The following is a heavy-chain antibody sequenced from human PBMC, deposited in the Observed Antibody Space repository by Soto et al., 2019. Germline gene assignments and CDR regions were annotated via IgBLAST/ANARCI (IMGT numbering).Heavy chain of an antibody. V-gene: IGHV4-34*01. CDR2: INPSGST. D-gene: IGHD2-2*01. Sequence: SETLSLTCAVYGGSFGDYYWSWVRQPPGKGLAWIGDINPSGSTNYNPSLKGRVTLSIDTSKNQFSLELKSVTAADTAVYFCASQRVLPAQYYFDYWGQGVVVTVSS. J-gene: IGHJ4*02. CDR1: GGSFGDYY. CDR3: ASQRVLPAQYYFDY.